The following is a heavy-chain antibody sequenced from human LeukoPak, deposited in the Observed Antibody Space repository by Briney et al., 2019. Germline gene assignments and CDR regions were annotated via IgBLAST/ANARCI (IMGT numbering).Heavy chain of an antibody. CDR1: GFTFSDHY. CDR3: ARDRHYYGSGSYPGTSDI. CDR2: ITNKANSYTT. J-gene: IGHJ3*02. V-gene: IGHV3-72*01. D-gene: IGHD3-10*01. Sequence: GGSLRLSCTASGFTFSDHYMDWVRQAPGKGLEWVGRITNKANSYTTEYAASVKGRFAISRDDSKSSLYLQMNSLKTEDTAVYYCARDRHYYGSGSYPGTSDIWGQGTMVTVSS.